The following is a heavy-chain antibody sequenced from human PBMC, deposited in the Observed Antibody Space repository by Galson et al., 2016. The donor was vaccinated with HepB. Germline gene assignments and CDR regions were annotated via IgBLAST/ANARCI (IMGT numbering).Heavy chain of an antibody. D-gene: IGHD3-22*01. CDR2: IPSDSTYM. V-gene: IGHV3-21*01. CDR1: GFIFSSYS. J-gene: IGHJ3*02. CDR3: ARDHHYYHSSGYYYPDAFDI. Sequence: SLRLSCAASGFIFSSYSMNWVRQAPGKGLEWVSSIPSDSTYMYYADSVKGRFTISRDNAKNLLYLRMHFLRDEDTAVYYCARDHHYYHSSGYYYPDAFDIWGQGTMVTVSS.